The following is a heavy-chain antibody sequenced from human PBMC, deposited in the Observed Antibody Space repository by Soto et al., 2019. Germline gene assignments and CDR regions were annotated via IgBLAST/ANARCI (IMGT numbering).Heavy chain of an antibody. Sequence: EVQLLESGGGLVQPGGSLRLSCAASGSTFSSYAMSWVRQAPGKGLEWVSAISGSGGSTYYADSVKGRFTISRDNSKNTLYLQMNSLRAEDTAVYYCAKGSSGWYERFDYWGQGTLVTVSS. D-gene: IGHD6-19*01. CDR3: AKGSSGWYERFDY. CDR1: GSTFSSYA. J-gene: IGHJ4*02. CDR2: ISGSGGST. V-gene: IGHV3-23*01.